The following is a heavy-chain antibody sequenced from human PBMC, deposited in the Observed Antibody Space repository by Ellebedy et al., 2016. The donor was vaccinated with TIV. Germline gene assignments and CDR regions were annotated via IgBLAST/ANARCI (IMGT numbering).Heavy chain of an antibody. CDR1: RFTFSDYA. Sequence: GESLKISCAASRFTFSDYAMHWVRQAPGKGLEWVAVISYDGSNKYYADSVKGRFTISRDNSKNTLYLQMNSLRAEDTAVYYCARDIVVVPAAMPVGLGYWGQGTLVTVSS. D-gene: IGHD2-2*01. J-gene: IGHJ4*02. CDR2: ISYDGSNK. V-gene: IGHV3-30-3*01. CDR3: ARDIVVVPAAMPVGLGY.